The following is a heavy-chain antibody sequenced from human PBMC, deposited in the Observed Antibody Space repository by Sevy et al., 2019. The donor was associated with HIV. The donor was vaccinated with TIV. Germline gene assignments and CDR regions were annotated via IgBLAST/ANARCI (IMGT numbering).Heavy chain of an antibody. CDR3: ALERLSSNVAEYFQN. CDR1: GFTFSSFF. D-gene: IGHD1-1*01. CDR2: ISYDGSNE. Sequence: GGSLRLCCAASGFTFSSFFMHWVRQAPGKGLEWVATISYDGSNEHYADSVKGRFTISRDNSKNALYLQMNSLRAEDTAVYYCALERLSSNVAEYFQNWGQGTLVTVSS. V-gene: IGHV3-30-3*01. J-gene: IGHJ1*01.